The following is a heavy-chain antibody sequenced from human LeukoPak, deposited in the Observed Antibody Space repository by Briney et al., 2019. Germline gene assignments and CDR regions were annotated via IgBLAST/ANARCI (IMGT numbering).Heavy chain of an antibody. J-gene: IGHJ4*02. D-gene: IGHD1-26*01. CDR3: ARNPPRAATWYYFDY. CDR1: GGTFSSYA. V-gene: IGHV1-69*13. CDR2: IIPIFGTA. Sequence: EASVKVSCKASGGTFSSYAISWVRRAPGQGLEWMGGIIPIFGTANYAQKFQGRVTITADESTSTAYMELSSLRSEDTAVYYCARNPPRAATWYYFDYWGQGTLVTVSS.